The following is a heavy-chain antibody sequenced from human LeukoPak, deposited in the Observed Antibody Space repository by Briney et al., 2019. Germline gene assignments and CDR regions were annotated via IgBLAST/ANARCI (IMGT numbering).Heavy chain of an antibody. V-gene: IGHV3-33*01. Sequence: GGSLRLSCAASGFTFSRYGMHWVRQAPGKGLEWVAVIWYDGSNKYYADSVKGRFTISRDNSKNTLYLQMNSLRAEDTAVYYCASRPPHYDSCGYLTWGQGTLVTVSS. CDR2: IWYDGSNK. D-gene: IGHD3-22*01. CDR1: GFTFSRYG. CDR3: ASRPPHYDSCGYLT. J-gene: IGHJ5*02.